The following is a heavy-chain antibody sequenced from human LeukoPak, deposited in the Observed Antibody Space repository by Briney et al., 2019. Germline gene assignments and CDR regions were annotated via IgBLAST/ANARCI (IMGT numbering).Heavy chain of an antibody. J-gene: IGHJ5*02. CDR3: ASPSSGSLGFDP. Sequence: HPGGSLRLACVASGFTFSRHGMNWVRQAPGKGLEWVSYISSSSSTIYYADSVKGRFTISRDNAKNSLYLQMNSLRAEDTAVYYCASPSSGSLGFDPWGQGTLVTVSS. CDR2: ISSSSSTI. CDR1: GFTFSRHG. V-gene: IGHV3-48*01. D-gene: IGHD6-19*01.